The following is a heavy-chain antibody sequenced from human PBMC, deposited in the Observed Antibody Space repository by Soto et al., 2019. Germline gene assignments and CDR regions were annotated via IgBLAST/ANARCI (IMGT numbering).Heavy chain of an antibody. Sequence: GGSLRLSCAASGFTFSSYDMHWVRQAPGKGLEWVAVISYDGSNKYYADSVKGRFTISRDNSKNTLYLQMNSLRAEDTAVYYCAKDLRLFGDSNYSGIDVWGQGNT. CDR3: AKDLRLFGDSNYSGIDV. J-gene: IGHJ6*02. V-gene: IGHV3-30*18. D-gene: IGHD3-10*02. CDR1: GFTFSSYD. CDR2: ISYDGSNK.